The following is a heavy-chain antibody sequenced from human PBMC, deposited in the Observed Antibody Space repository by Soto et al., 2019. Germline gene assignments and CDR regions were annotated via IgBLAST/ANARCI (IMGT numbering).Heavy chain of an antibody. CDR3: ARGREIAAAGTSYYYGMDV. CDR1: GYTFTSYY. Sequence: ASVKVSCKASGYTFTSYYMHWVRQAPGQGLEWKGIINPSGGSTSYAQKFQGRVTMTRDTSTSTVYMELSSLRSEDTAVYYCARGREIAAAGTSYYYGMDVWGQGTTVNVSS. J-gene: IGHJ6*02. CDR2: INPSGGST. V-gene: IGHV1-46*03. D-gene: IGHD6-13*01.